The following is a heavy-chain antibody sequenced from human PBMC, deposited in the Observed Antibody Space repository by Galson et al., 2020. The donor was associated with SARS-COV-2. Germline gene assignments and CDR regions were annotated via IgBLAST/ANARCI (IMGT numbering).Heavy chain of an antibody. V-gene: IGHV3-7*01. CDR3: ARDQDGYNDF. CDR1: GFTFSSYW. J-gene: IGHJ4*02. Sequence: PGGSLRLSCEASGFTFSSYWMSWVRQAPGKGLEWVANIKQDGSDRYYVDSVKGRFTISSDNAKSSVFLQMNSLRAEDTAVYYCARDQDGYNDFWGQGTLVTVSS. CDR2: IKQDGSDR. D-gene: IGHD5-12*01.